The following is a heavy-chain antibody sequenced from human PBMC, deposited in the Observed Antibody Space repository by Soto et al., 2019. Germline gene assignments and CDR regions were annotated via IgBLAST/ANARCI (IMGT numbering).Heavy chain of an antibody. CDR1: GFTFSSYG. J-gene: IGHJ4*02. V-gene: IGHV3-33*01. CDR2: IWYDGSNK. D-gene: IGHD3-9*01. Sequence: QVQLVESGGGVVQPGRSLRLSCAASGFTFSSYGMHWVRQAPGKGLEWVAVIWYDGSNKYYADSVKGRFTISRDNSKNTLYLQMNSLRAEDTAVYYCARDGEGDILTGYYSALDYWGQGTLVTVS. CDR3: ARDGEGDILTGYYSALDY.